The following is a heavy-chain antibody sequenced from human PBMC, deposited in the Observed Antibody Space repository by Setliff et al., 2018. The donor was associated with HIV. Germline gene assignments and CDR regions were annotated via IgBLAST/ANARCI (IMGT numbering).Heavy chain of an antibody. D-gene: IGHD3-22*01. CDR3: TLSSPYYDSLDY. CDR2: LSADSSNK. Sequence: PGGSLRLSCAASEFSFSSCAMNWVRQAPGKGLQWVAHLSADSSNKDYADSVKGRFTISRDNAKNSLSLQMNSLRAEDTGVYYCTLSSPYYDSLDYWGQGTLVTVSS. CDR1: EFSFSSCA. J-gene: IGHJ4*02. V-gene: IGHV3-48*01.